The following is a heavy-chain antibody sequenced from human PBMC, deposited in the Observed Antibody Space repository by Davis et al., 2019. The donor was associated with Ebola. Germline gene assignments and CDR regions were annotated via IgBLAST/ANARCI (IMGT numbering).Heavy chain of an antibody. CDR1: GFTFSSYG. CDR3: AREKRHLGELSPNWYFDL. V-gene: IGHV3-33*01. D-gene: IGHD3-16*02. J-gene: IGHJ2*01. Sequence: GESLKISCAASGFTFSSYGMHWVRQAPGKGLEWVAVIWYDGSNKYYADSVKGRFTISRDNSKNTLYLQMNSLRAEDTAVYYCAREKRHLGELSPNWYFDLWGRGTLVTVSS. CDR2: IWYDGSNK.